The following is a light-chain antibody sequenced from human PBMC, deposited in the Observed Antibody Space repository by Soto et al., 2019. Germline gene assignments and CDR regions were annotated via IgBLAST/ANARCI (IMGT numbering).Light chain of an antibody. V-gene: IGKV3-11*01. CDR2: DVS. CDR1: QSVSTY. Sequence: EIVLTQSPATLSLSPGERATLSCRASQSVSTYLGWYQQKPGQAPSLLIYDVSNRATGIPGRFSGSGSGTDFTLTISSLEPEDFAVYYCQHRRNWPWTFGQGTKVEVK. J-gene: IGKJ1*01. CDR3: QHRRNWPWT.